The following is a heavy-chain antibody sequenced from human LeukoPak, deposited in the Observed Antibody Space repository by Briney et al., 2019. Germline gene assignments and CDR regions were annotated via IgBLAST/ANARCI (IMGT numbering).Heavy chain of an antibody. D-gene: IGHD3-3*01. CDR3: AKTYYDFWSGYLSNWFDP. CDR1: GYTFTSYA. CDR2: INAGNGNT. Sequence: ASVKVSCKASGYTFTSYAMHWVRQAPGQRLEWMGWINAGNGNTKYSQEFQGRVTITRDTSASTAYMELSSLRSEDTAVYYCAKTYYDFWSGYLSNWFDPWGQGTLVTVSS. J-gene: IGHJ5*02. V-gene: IGHV1-3*01.